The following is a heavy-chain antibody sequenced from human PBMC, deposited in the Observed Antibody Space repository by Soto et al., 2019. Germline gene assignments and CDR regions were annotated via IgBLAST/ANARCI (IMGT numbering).Heavy chain of an antibody. CDR2: IKQDGSEI. Sequence: GGTLRLSCAASGFTFSTYWMSWVRQGPGKGPEWVANIKQDGSEIYYVDSVKGRFTISRDNAKSSLYLQMTSLRAEDTAVYHCAKSLSAIPGYSWGQGTLVTVSS. CDR3: AKSLSAIPGYS. J-gene: IGHJ4*02. CDR1: GFTFSTYW. D-gene: IGHD2-2*01. V-gene: IGHV3-7*05.